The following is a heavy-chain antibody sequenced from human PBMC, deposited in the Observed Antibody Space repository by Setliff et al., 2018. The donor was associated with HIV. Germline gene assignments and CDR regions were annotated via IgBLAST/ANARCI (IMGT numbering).Heavy chain of an antibody. V-gene: IGHV4-61*02. CDR1: GGSISSGSYY. J-gene: IGHJ4*02. CDR2: IYTSGST. D-gene: IGHD2-2*01. Sequence: SETLSLTCTVSGGSISSGSYYWSWIRQPAGKGLEWIGRIYTSGSTNYNPPLKSRVTISVDKSKKQFSLKVTSVTAADTAVYYCARDPRPSNYRLLWYFDCWGQGTLVTV. CDR3: ARDPRPSNYRLLWYFDC.